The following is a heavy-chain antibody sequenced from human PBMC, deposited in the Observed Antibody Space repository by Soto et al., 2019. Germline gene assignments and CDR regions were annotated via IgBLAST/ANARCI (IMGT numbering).Heavy chain of an antibody. D-gene: IGHD3-22*01. V-gene: IGHV1-3*01. Sequence: ASVKVSCKASGYTFSNFAMHWVRQAPGQRLEWMGWINAGNWNTKYSQKFQGRVTITRDTSASTAYMELSSLRSEDTAVYYCGMARYDSRYLYYGMDVWGQGTTVTVSS. CDR3: GMARYDSRYLYYGMDV. CDR2: INAGNWNT. J-gene: IGHJ6*02. CDR1: GYTFSNFA.